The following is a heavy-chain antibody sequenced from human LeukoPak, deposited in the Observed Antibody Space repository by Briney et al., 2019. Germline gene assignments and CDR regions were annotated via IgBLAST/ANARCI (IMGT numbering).Heavy chain of an antibody. CDR1: GFTFTGYY. CDR2: INPNSGGT. V-gene: IGHV1-2*02. D-gene: IGHD3-16*01. CDR3: ARQGDLTYLDY. Sequence: EASVKVSCKASGFTFTGYYIHWVRQAPGQGLEWMGWINPNSGGTNYAQKFQGRVTMTRDTSISTAYMELSRLRSDDTAVYYCARQGDLTYLDYWGQGTLVTVSS. J-gene: IGHJ4*02.